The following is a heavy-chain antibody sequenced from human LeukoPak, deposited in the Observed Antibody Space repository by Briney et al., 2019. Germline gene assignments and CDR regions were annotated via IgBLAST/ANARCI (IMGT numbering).Heavy chain of an antibody. V-gene: IGHV3-23*01. J-gene: IGHJ4*02. D-gene: IGHD5-18*01. CDR1: GFTFSTYV. Sequence: GGSLRLSCAASGFTFSTYVMAWVRQAPGKGLEWVSAISGGGNTYYADSVKGRFTISRDNSENTLYLQMSSLKAEDTALYYCAKDSTWIQLWLADWGQGTLVTVSS. CDR3: AKDSTWIQLWLAD. CDR2: ISGGGNT.